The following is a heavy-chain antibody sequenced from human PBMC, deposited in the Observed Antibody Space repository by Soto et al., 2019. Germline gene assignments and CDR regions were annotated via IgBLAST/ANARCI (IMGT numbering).Heavy chain of an antibody. V-gene: IGHV4-34*01. CDR2: INHSGST. J-gene: IGHJ4*02. Sequence: SETLSLTCAVYGGSFSGYYWSWIRQPPGKGLEWIGEINHSGSTNYNPSLKSRATISVDTSKNQFSLKLSSVTAADTAVYYCARGKEIAARQKYYFDYWGQGTLVTVSS. CDR3: ARGKEIAARQKYYFDY. CDR1: GGSFSGYY. D-gene: IGHD6-6*01.